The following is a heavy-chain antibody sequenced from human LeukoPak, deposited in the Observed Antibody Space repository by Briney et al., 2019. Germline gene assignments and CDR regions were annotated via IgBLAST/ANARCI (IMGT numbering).Heavy chain of an antibody. CDR3: ARRRRWGSGSYGNWFDP. Sequence: SETLSLTCAVYGGSFSGYYWSWIRQPPGKGLEWIGEINHSGSTNYNPSLKSRVTISVDTSKNQFSLKLSSVTAADTAVYYCARRRRWGSGSYGNWFDPWGQGTLVTVSS. J-gene: IGHJ5*02. D-gene: IGHD3-10*01. CDR2: INHSGST. V-gene: IGHV4-34*01. CDR1: GGSFSGYY.